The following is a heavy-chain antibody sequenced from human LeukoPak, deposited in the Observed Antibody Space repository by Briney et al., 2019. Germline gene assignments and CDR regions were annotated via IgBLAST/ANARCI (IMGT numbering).Heavy chain of an antibody. CDR2: IYHSGST. V-gene: IGHV4-61*05. D-gene: IGHD6-13*01. Sequence: PSETLSLTCTVSGGSISSGSYYWSWIRQPPGKGLEWIGEIYHSGSTNYNPSLKSRVTISVDKSKNQFSLKLSSVTAADTAVYYCASAAAEGFDYWGQGTLVTVSS. CDR3: ASAAAEGFDY. CDR1: GGSISSGSYY. J-gene: IGHJ4*02.